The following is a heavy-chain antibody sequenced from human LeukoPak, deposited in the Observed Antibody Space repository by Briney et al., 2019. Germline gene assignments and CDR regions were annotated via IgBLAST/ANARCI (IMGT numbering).Heavy chain of an antibody. D-gene: IGHD1-14*01. CDR1: GDSISSSSYY. CDR3: ARLEKYTSTGPTDP. J-gene: IGHJ5*02. V-gene: IGHV4-39*02. Sequence: PSETLSLTCIVSGDSISSSSYYWGWIRQPPGKGLEWIGNIYYSGSTYYNSSLKSRVSLSLDTSKNHFSLKLSSVTAADTAVCYCARLEKYTSTGPTDPWGQGTLVTVSS. CDR2: IYYSGST.